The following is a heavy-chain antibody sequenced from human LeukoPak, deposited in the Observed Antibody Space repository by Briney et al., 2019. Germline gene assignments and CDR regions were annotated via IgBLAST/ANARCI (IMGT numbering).Heavy chain of an antibody. J-gene: IGHJ4*02. D-gene: IGHD3-9*01. CDR1: GGSFSGYY. V-gene: IGHV4-34*01. CDR2: INHSGST. CDR3: ARNRYFDWLLFDY. Sequence: PSETLSLTCAVYGGSFSGYYWSWIRQPPGKGLEWIGEINHSGSTNYNLSLKSRVTISVDTSKNQFSLKLSSVTAADTAVYYCARNRYFDWLLFDYWGQGTLVTVSS.